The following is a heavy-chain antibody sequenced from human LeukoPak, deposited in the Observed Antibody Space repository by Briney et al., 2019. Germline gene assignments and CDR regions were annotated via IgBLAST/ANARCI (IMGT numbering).Heavy chain of an antibody. Sequence: GGSLRLSCAASGFTFSNYWMSWVRQAPGKGLECISYFSSRSGTIYYADSVKGRFTISRDNAKNSLYLQMNSLGAEDTAVYYCATWVLIAAAGREYFQHWGQGTLVTVSS. CDR3: ATWVLIAAAGREYFQH. V-gene: IGHV3-48*04. J-gene: IGHJ1*01. D-gene: IGHD6-13*01. CDR1: GFTFSNYW. CDR2: FSSRSGTI.